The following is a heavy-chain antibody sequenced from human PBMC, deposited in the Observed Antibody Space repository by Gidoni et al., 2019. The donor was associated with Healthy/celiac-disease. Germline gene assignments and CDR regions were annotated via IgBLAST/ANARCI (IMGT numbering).Heavy chain of an antibody. CDR3: ARSALSRGYSSGWFLH. J-gene: IGHJ4*02. CDR2: IYPADSDT. CDR1: GYTFTTYW. Sequence: EVQLVQSGAEVKKPGESLKISCQASGYTFTTYWIAWVRQMPGKGLEWMGIIYPADSDTSSSPSFEGHVTISADKSTTTAYLQWSSLEASDTAMYYCARSALSRGYSSGWFLHWGQGTLVTVSS. D-gene: IGHD6-19*01. V-gene: IGHV5-51*01.